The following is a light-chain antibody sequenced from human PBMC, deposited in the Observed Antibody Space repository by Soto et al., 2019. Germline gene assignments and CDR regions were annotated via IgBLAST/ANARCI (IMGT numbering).Light chain of an antibody. CDR2: AAS. CDR1: QSISSW. V-gene: IGKV1-5*01. CDR3: KQYYSFPLT. Sequence: DIQMTQSPSTLSASVGDRVTITCRASQSISSWLAWYQQKPGKAPELLIYAASTLQSGVQSRFSGSGSGTDFTLTISCLQSEDFATYYCKQYYSFPLTFGGGTKVDIK. J-gene: IGKJ4*01.